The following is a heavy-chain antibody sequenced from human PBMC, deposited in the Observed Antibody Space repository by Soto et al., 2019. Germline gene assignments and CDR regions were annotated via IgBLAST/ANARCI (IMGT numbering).Heavy chain of an antibody. V-gene: IGHV2-70*04. CDR1: GFSLSTSGMR. CDR2: IDWDDDK. CDR3: ARMFHCSGGTCPFDY. Sequence: SGPTLVNPTQTLTLTCTFSGFSLSTSGMRVSWIRQPPGKALEWLARIDWDDDKFYNTSLKTRLTISKDSSKNQVVLTMTNMDPVDTAAYYCARMFHCSGGTCPFDYWGQGALVTVSS. D-gene: IGHD2-15*01. J-gene: IGHJ4*02.